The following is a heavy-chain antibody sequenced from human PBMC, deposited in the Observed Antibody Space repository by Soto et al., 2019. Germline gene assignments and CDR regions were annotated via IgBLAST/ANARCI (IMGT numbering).Heavy chain of an antibody. Sequence: PSETLSLTCTVPGASIRSTDYYWSWIRQAPGKGLAWIGYVYYTGSTYYNPSLMSRLTISVDTSKNQFSLKLTSVTAAETAVYYCVRTARQGAVAPHWFDRWGQGTQVTVSS. D-gene: IGHD2-21*02. CDR2: VYYTGST. CDR3: VRTARQGAVAPHWFDR. J-gene: IGHJ5*02. CDR1: GASIRSTDYY. V-gene: IGHV4-30-4*01.